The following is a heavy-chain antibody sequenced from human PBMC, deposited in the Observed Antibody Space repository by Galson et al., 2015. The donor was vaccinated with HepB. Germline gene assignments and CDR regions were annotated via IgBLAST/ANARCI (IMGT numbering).Heavy chain of an antibody. V-gene: IGHV3-53*04. CDR1: GFTVSSNY. J-gene: IGHJ6*02. Sequence: SLRLSCAASGFTVSSNYMSWVRQAPGKGLEWVSVIYSGGSTYYADSVKGRFTISRHNSKNTLYLQMNSLRAEDTAVYYCARDHYDSDNYKIDYGMDVWGQGTTVTVSS. D-gene: IGHD3-22*01. CDR3: ARDHYDSDNYKIDYGMDV. CDR2: IYSGGST.